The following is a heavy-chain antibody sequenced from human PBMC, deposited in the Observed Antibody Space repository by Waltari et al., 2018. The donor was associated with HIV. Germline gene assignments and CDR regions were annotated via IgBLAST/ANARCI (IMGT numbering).Heavy chain of an antibody. CDR2: MRSDTDTI. V-gene: IGHV3-11*01. Sequence: QVQVVESGGGWVNPGGSLRLSCETSGFHFSDYSITWIRQAPGKGLEWVSYMRSDTDTIYDADSVKGRFTISRDNAKNSLYLQMNRLSVEDTAVYYCARLKYSSGFFDYWGQGALVTVSS. D-gene: IGHD6-19*01. J-gene: IGHJ4*02. CDR1: GFHFSDYS. CDR3: ARLKYSSGFFDY.